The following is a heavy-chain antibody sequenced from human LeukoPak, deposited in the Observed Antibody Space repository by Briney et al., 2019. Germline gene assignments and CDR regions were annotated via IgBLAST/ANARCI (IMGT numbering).Heavy chain of an antibody. CDR2: ISYDGSNK. V-gene: IGHV3-30*03. J-gene: IGHJ3*02. CDR1: GFTFSSYG. D-gene: IGHD6-19*01. Sequence: GRSLRLSCAASGFTFSSYGMHWVRQAPGKGLEWVAVISYDGSNKYYADSVKGRFTISRDNSKNTLYLQMNSLRAEDTAVYYCATQWLVYDAFDIWGQGTMVTVSS. CDR3: ATQWLVYDAFDI.